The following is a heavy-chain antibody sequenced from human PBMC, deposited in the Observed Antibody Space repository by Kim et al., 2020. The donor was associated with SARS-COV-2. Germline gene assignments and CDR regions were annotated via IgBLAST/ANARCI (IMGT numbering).Heavy chain of an antibody. Sequence: GGSLRLSCTASGFTFYKSWMTWVRQAPGQGLEWVATIHPDGSEKYFVDSVKGRFSISRDNAWNSVYLQMNSLRVEYTAIYYCSNRKEYYWGQGILVTVSS. CDR2: IHPDGSEK. V-gene: IGHV3-7*01. J-gene: IGHJ4*02. CDR1: GFTFYKSW. CDR3: SNRKEYY.